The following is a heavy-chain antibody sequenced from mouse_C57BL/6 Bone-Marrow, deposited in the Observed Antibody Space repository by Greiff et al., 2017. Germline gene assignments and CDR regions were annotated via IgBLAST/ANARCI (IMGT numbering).Heavy chain of an antibody. Sequence: DVKLVESGGGLVKPGGSLKLSCAASGFTFSSYAMSWVRQTPEKRLEWVATISDGGSYTYYPDNVKGRFTISRDNAKNNMYLQMSHLKSEDTSRYYCARERIITTVVATRDYAMDDWGQGTSVTVSS. CDR1: GFTFSSYA. V-gene: IGHV5-4*01. D-gene: IGHD1-1*01. CDR2: ISDGGSYT. CDR3: ARERIITTVVATRDYAMDD. J-gene: IGHJ4*01.